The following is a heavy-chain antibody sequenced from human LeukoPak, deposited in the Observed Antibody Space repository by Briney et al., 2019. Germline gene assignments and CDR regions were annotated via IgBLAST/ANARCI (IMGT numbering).Heavy chain of an antibody. CDR2: ISYDGSNK. D-gene: IGHD6-19*01. V-gene: IGHV3-30*18. Sequence: PGGSLRLSCAASGFTFSSYGMRWVRQAPGKGLEWVAVISYDGSNKYYADSVKGRFTISRDNSKNTLYLQMNSLRAEDTAVYYCAKPWSSGWYSDYWGQGTLVTVSS. CDR1: GFTFSSYG. J-gene: IGHJ4*02. CDR3: AKPWSSGWYSDY.